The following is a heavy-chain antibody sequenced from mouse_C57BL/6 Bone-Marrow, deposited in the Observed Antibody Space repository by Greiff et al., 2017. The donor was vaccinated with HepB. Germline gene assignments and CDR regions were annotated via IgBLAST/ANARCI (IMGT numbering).Heavy chain of an antibody. J-gene: IGHJ1*03. D-gene: IGHD1-1*01. CDR3: AREGIITFDV. V-gene: IGHV1-69*01. Sequence: QVQLQQPGAELVMPGASVKLSCKASGYTFTSYWMHWVKQRPGQGLEWIGEIDPSDSYINYNQKFKGKSTLTVDKSSSTDYMQLSSLTSEDSAVYYCAREGIITFDVWGTGTTVTVSS. CDR2: IDPSDSYI. CDR1: GYTFTSYW.